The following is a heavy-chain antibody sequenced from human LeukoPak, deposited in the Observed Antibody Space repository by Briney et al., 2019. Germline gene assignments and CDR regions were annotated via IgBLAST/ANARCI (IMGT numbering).Heavy chain of an antibody. J-gene: IGHJ5*02. D-gene: IGHD3-16*01. CDR3: ARGWFPGGRYNWFDT. CDR1: GYTFSTYP. V-gene: IGHV1-3*01. Sequence: ASVKVSCKASGYTFSTYPMHWVRQAPGQRPEWMGWINAVNGNTKYSQKFQGRVTISRDTSANTAYLEMSSLRSEDTAIYYCARGWFPGGRYNWFDTWGQGTLVTVSS. CDR2: INAVNGNT.